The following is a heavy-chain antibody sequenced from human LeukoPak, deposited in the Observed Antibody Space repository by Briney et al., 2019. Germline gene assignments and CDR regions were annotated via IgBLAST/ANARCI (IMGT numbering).Heavy chain of an antibody. Sequence: GGSLRLSCTASEFTVSRNYILWVRQAPGKGLEWVSLIFSNGDTHYADSVKGRFTISRDTSKNTVSLQMNSLRVEDTAMYYCTRDQMNYWGQGTLVTVSS. CDR2: IFSNGDT. D-gene: IGHD5-24*01. CDR1: EFTVSRNY. J-gene: IGHJ4*02. V-gene: IGHV3-53*01. CDR3: TRDQMNY.